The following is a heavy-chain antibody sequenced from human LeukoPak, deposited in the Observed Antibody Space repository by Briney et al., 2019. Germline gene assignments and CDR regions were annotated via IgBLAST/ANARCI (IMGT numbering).Heavy chain of an antibody. J-gene: IGHJ4*02. CDR1: GFTFSRYA. V-gene: IGHV3-23*01. Sequence: GGSLRLSCAASGFTFSRYAMSWVRQAPGEGLEWVSTTSGSGIRTYYADSVKGRFTVSRDNAKNPMYLQMNSLRAEDTALYYCAKDREGACRSTTCYGGNDYWGQGPLVPVPS. D-gene: IGHD2-2*01. CDR3: AKDREGACRSTTCYGGNDY. CDR2: TSGSGIRT.